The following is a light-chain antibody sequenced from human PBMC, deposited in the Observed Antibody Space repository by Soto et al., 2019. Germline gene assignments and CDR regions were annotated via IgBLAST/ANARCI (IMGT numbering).Light chain of an antibody. J-gene: IGKJ5*01. V-gene: IGKV2-28*01. CDR1: QSLLHSNGYNY. CDR3: MQALQSPT. Sequence: DIVMTQSPLSLSVTPGEPASISCRSSQSLLHSNGYNYLDWYLQKPGQSPQLLISLGSNRASGVTDRFSGSESGTDFTLKISRVEAEDVGVYYCMQALQSPTFGQGTRLEIK. CDR2: LGS.